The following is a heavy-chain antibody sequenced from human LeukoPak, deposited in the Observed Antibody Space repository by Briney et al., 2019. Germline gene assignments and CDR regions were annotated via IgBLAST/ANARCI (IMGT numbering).Heavy chain of an antibody. CDR1: GFTVSSDY. CDR2: ISSSSSTI. J-gene: IGHJ5*02. Sequence: SGGSLRLSCAASGFTVSSDYMSWVRQAPGKGLEWVSYISSSSSTIYYADSVKGRFTISRDNAKNSLYLQMNSLRAEDTAVYYCARDYNDYGDYGDWFDPWGQGTLVTVSS. V-gene: IGHV3-48*04. CDR3: ARDYNDYGDYGDWFDP. D-gene: IGHD4-17*01.